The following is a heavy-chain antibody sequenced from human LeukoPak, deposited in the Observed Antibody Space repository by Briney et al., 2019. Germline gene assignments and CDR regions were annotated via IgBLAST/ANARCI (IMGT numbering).Heavy chain of an antibody. CDR1: GYTFISYD. J-gene: IGHJ4*02. Sequence: ASVKVSCKASGYTFISYDINWVRQATVQGLEWMGWMNPNSGNTGYAQKFQGRVTMTRNTSISTAYMELSSLRSEDTAVYYCARVGYDILTGTYYFDYWGQGTLVTVSS. V-gene: IGHV1-8*01. D-gene: IGHD3-9*01. CDR3: ARVGYDILTGTYYFDY. CDR2: MNPNSGNT.